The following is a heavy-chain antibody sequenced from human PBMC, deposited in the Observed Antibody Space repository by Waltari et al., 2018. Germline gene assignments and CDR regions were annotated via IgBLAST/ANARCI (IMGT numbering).Heavy chain of an antibody. CDR3: GRWTSGSPDV. J-gene: IGHJ4*02. D-gene: IGHD1-26*01. Sequence: EVNLVESGGGLVKPGGFLRLSCAASGFTFSAHYMDWVRQAPGKGLEWVGRTKNKRNGYTTEYAASVRGRFTISRDESENSVYLQMNSLKTEDTAVYFCGRWTSGSPDVWGQGTLVTVSS. CDR2: TKNKRNGYTT. V-gene: IGHV3-72*01. CDR1: GFTFSAHY.